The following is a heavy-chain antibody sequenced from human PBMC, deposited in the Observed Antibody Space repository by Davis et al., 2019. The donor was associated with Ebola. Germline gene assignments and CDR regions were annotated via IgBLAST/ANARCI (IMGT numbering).Heavy chain of an antibody. D-gene: IGHD2-2*01. V-gene: IGHV4-38-2*02. CDR1: GYSISSGYY. J-gene: IGHJ4*02. CDR2: IYHSGST. CDR3: AREGKYRDESRTFDY. Sequence: SETLPLTCTVSGYSISSGYYWGWIRQPPGKGLEWIGSIYHSGSTYYNPSLKSRVTISVDTSKNQFSLKLSSVTAADTAVYYCAREGKYRDESRTFDYWGQGTLVTVSS.